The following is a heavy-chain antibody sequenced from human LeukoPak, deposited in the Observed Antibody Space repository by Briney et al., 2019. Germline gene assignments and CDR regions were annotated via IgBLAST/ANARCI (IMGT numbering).Heavy chain of an antibody. CDR2: IYGGGST. V-gene: IGHV3-53*01. D-gene: IGHD6-19*01. J-gene: IGHJ4*02. CDR1: GFTFSTYA. CDR3: ASWPGGWYGEDS. Sequence: GGSLRLSCAASGFTFSTYARSWVRHAPGKGLEWVSVIYGGGSTYYPESVRGRFTISRDTPKNTLYLQMNSLRVEDTAVYYCASWPGGWYGEDSWGQGTLVTVSS.